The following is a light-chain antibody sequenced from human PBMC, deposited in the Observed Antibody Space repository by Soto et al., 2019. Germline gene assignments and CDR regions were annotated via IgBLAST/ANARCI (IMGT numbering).Light chain of an antibody. Sequence: EIVLTQSPATLSLSPGERATLSCRASQSVSSYLAWYQQKPGQAPRLLIYDTFNRATGIPARFSGSGSGTDFTLTISSLEPEDFEVYYCQQHKTFGQGTKVDI. CDR3: QQHKT. CDR2: DTF. V-gene: IGKV3-11*01. J-gene: IGKJ1*01. CDR1: QSVSSY.